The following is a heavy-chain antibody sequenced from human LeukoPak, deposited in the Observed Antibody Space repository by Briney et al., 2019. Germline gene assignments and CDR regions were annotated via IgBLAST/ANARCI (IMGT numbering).Heavy chain of an antibody. CDR2: IYSGGST. D-gene: IGHD3-10*01. J-gene: IGHJ4*02. Sequence: GGSLRLSCAASGFTYRSNYMSWVRQAPGKGLDWVSVIYSGGSTYYTDSVKGRFTIYRDNSKNTLYLQMNSLRAEDTAVYYCARVYDGSGSYYYFDYWGQGTLVTVSS. CDR3: ARVYDGSGSYYYFDY. V-gene: IGHV3-66*01. CDR1: GFTYRSNY.